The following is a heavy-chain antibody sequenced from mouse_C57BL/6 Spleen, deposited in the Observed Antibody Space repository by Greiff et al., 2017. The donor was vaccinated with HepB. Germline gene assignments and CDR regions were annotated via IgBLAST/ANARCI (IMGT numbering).Heavy chain of an antibody. CDR1: GYTFTSYW. CDR3: AREWDSSGYVGY. V-gene: IGHV1-64*01. Sequence: QVQLQQPGAELVKPGASVKLSCKASGYTFTSYWMHWVKQRPGQGLEWIGMIHPNSGSTNYNEKFKSKATLTVDKSSSTAYMQLSSLTSEDSAVYYCAREWDSSGYVGYWGQGTTRTVSS. J-gene: IGHJ2*01. D-gene: IGHD3-2*02. CDR2: IHPNSGST.